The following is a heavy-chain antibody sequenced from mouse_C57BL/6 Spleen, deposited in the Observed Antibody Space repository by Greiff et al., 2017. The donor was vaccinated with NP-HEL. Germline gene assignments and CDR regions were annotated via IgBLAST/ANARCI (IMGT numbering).Heavy chain of an antibody. CDR1: GYAFSSYG. V-gene: IGHV1-80*01. CDR3: ARGGTTVVATTDYYAMDY. J-gene: IGHJ4*01. D-gene: IGHD1-1*01. CDR2: IYPGDGDT. Sequence: QVQLQQSGAELVKPGASVKISCKASGYAFSSYGMNWVKQRPGKGLEWIGQIYPGDGDTNYNGKFKGKATLTADKSSSTAYMQLSSLTSEDSAVFFAARGGTTVVATTDYYAMDYWGQGTSVTVSS.